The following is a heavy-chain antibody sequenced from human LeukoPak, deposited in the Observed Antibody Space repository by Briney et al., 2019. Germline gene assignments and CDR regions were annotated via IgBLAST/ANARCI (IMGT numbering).Heavy chain of an antibody. V-gene: IGHV3-48*04. D-gene: IGHD3-10*01. J-gene: IGHJ4*02. Sequence: PGGSLRLSCAASGFTFNAYSMGWVRQAPGKGLEWVSYISNSGNTIYYAGSVKGRSTISRDSAKNSVYLEMSSLTVEDTAVYYCAKDAMILLWFGELNIDYWGQGTLVTVSS. CDR1: GFTFNAYS. CDR3: AKDAMILLWFGELNIDY. CDR2: ISNSGNTI.